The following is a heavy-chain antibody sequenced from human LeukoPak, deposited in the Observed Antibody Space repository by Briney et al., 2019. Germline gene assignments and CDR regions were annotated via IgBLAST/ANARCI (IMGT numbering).Heavy chain of an antibody. D-gene: IGHD4-17*01. CDR2: VHQSGSS. Sequence: PSETLSLTCAVYGGSFSGYYWSWIRQSPGRGLEWIGEVHQSGSSDYNSSLKSRVTISVDTSKKQFSLKLSSVTAADTAVYYCARHYFSTLTTLLRGVKKQKSRFDPWGQGTLVTVSS. CDR3: ARHYFSTLTTLLRGVKKQKSRFDP. J-gene: IGHJ5*02. CDR1: GGSFSGYY. V-gene: IGHV4-34*01.